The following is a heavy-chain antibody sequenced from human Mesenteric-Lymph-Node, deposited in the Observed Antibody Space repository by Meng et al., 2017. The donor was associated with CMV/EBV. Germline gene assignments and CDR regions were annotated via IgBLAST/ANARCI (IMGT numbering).Heavy chain of an antibody. Sequence: SVKVSCKASGGTFSSYTISWVRQAPGQGLEWMGRIIPILGIANYAQKFQGRVTITADKSTSTAYMELSSLRSEDTAVYYCARECQGVVGQDNWFDPWGQGTLVTVSS. CDR2: IIPILGIA. J-gene: IGHJ5*02. CDR3: ARECQGVVGQDNWFDP. V-gene: IGHV1-69*04. CDR1: GGTFSSYT. D-gene: IGHD3/OR15-3a*01.